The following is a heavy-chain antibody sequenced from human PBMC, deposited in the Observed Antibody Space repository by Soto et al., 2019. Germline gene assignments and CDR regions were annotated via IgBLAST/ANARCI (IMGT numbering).Heavy chain of an antibody. Sequence: QVQLVESGGGVVQPGRSLRLSCAASGFTFRSYAMHWVRQAPGKGLEWVAVISYDGSNEYYADSVKGRFTISRDNSKNTLYLQMNSLTAEDTAVYYCARALLDTPALDYWGQGTLVTVSS. CDR2: ISYDGSNE. V-gene: IGHV3-30-3*01. J-gene: IGHJ4*02. CDR1: GFTFRSYA. D-gene: IGHD2-2*01. CDR3: ARALLDTPALDY.